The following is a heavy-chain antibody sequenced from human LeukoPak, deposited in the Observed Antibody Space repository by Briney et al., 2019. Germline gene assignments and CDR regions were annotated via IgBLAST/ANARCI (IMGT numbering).Heavy chain of an antibody. CDR2: IIPILGIA. Sequence: SVKVSCKASGYTFTSYGISWVRQAPGQGLEWMGRIIPILGIANYAQKFQGRVTITADKSTSTAYMELSSLRSEDTAVYYCARASQDYYGSGSYYRGGDAFDIWGQGTMVTVSS. J-gene: IGHJ3*02. CDR3: ARASQDYYGSGSYYRGGDAFDI. V-gene: IGHV1-69*04. CDR1: GYTFTSYG. D-gene: IGHD3-10*01.